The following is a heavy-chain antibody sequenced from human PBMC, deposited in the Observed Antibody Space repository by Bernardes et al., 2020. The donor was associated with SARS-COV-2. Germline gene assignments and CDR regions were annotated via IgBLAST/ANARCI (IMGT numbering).Heavy chain of an antibody. V-gene: IGHV3-23*01. CDR3: ATGGGIAVALKEIFDY. CDR1: GFTFSSYA. Sequence: GGSLRLSCAASGFTFSSYAMSWVRQAPGKGLEWVSAISGSGGSTYYADSVKGRFTISRDNSKNTLYLQMNSLRAEDTAVYYCATGGGIAVALKEIFDYWGQGTLVTVSS. J-gene: IGHJ4*02. D-gene: IGHD6-19*01. CDR2: ISGSGGST.